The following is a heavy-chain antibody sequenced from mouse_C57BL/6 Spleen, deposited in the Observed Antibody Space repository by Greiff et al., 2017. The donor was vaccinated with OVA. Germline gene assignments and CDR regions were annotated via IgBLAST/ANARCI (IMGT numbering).Heavy chain of an antibody. V-gene: IGHV1-4*01. Sequence: QVQLQQSGAELARPGASVKMSCKASGYTFTSYTMHWVKQRPGQGLEWIGYINPSSGYTKYNQKFKDKATLTADKSSSTAYMQLSSLTSEDSAVYYCARRGVVATGFDVWGTGTTVTVSS. D-gene: IGHD1-1*01. CDR2: INPSSGYT. J-gene: IGHJ1*03. CDR1: GYTFTSYT. CDR3: ARRGVVATGFDV.